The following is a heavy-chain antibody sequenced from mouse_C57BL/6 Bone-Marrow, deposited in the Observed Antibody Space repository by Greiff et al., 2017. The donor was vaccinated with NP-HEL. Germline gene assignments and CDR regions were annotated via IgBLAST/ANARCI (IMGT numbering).Heavy chain of an antibody. V-gene: IGHV1-82*01. CDR2: IYPGDGDT. CDR1: GYAFSSSW. Sequence: VQLQQSGPELVKPGASVKISCKASGYAFSSSWMNWVKQRPGKGLEWIGRIYPGDGDTNYNGKFKGKATLTADKSSSTAYMQLSSLTSEDSAVYFCARSVYCYGSSYWYFDVWGTGTTVTVSS. D-gene: IGHD1-1*01. CDR3: ARSVYCYGSSYWYFDV. J-gene: IGHJ1*03.